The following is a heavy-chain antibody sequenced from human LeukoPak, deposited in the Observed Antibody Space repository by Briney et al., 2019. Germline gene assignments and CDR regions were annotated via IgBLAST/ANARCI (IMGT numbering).Heavy chain of an antibody. Sequence: ASVKVSCEASGGTFIIYAISWVRQAPGQGLEWMGGIIPIFGTANYAQKFQGRVTITRATSASTAYMELSSLRSEDTAVYYCARVGYSGYDSRPVFNYWGQGTLVTVSS. CDR2: IIPIFGTA. CDR3: ARVGYSGYDSRPVFNY. J-gene: IGHJ4*02. CDR1: GGTFIIYA. V-gene: IGHV1-69*05. D-gene: IGHD5-12*01.